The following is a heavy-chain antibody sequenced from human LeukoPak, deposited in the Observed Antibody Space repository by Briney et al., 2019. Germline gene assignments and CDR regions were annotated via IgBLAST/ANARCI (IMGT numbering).Heavy chain of an antibody. D-gene: IGHD5-18*01. J-gene: IGHJ6*03. Sequence: GGSLRLACAASGVTFSTYGMRWVRQAPGKGLEWVAVISNDGNNKYYADSVKGRFTISRDNSKNTLNLQMNSLRADDTAVYYCAKGAMGNYMDVWGKGTTVTVSS. CDR2: ISNDGNNK. V-gene: IGHV3-30*18. CDR3: AKGAMGNYMDV. CDR1: GVTFSTYG.